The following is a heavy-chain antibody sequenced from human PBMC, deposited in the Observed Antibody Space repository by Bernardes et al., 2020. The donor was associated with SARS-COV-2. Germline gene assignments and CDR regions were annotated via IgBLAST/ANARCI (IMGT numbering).Heavy chain of an antibody. V-gene: IGHV3-30*18. Sequence: GGSLRLSCAASGFTFSSYGMHWVRQAPGKGLEWVAVISYDGSNKYYADSVKGRFTISRDNSKNTLYLQMNSLRAEDTAVYYCAKDLGKSYGDYPDYWGQGTLVTVSS. J-gene: IGHJ4*02. D-gene: IGHD4-17*01. CDR2: ISYDGSNK. CDR3: AKDLGKSYGDYPDY. CDR1: GFTFSSYG.